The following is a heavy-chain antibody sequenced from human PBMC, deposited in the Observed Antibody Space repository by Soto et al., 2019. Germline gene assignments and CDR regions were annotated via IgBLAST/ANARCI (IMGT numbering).Heavy chain of an antibody. J-gene: IGHJ6*02. CDR3: ARNQLRQFYYGMDV. Sequence: PGESLKISCKGFGYSFDNYWIGWVRQMPGKGLEWMGVIYPGDSDTRYSPSFQGQVTISADKFISTAYLQWRSLEASDTAMYCCARNQLRQFYYGMDVWGQGTTVTVSS. V-gene: IGHV5-51*01. CDR2: IYPGDSDT. CDR1: GYSFDNYW. D-gene: IGHD3-10*01.